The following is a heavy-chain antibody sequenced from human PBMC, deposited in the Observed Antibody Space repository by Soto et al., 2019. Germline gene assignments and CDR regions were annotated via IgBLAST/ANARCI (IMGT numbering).Heavy chain of an antibody. Sequence: QVQLVESGGGVVQHGRSLRLSCAASGFTVSSYAMHWVRQAPGKGLEWVAVISYDGSNKYYADSVKGRFTISRDNSKNTLYLQMNSLRAEDTAVYYCARDPGYFDWFSVFDYWGQGTLVTVSS. V-gene: IGHV3-30-3*01. CDR1: GFTVSSYA. J-gene: IGHJ4*02. D-gene: IGHD3-9*01. CDR2: ISYDGSNK. CDR3: ARDPGYFDWFSVFDY.